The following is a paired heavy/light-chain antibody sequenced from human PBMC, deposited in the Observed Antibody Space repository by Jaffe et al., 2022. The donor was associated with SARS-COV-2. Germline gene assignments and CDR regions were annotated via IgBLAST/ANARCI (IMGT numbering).Heavy chain of an antibody. D-gene: IGHD2-15*01. J-gene: IGHJ3*02. CDR2: IRNKANSYST. CDR1: GFTFSDHY. CDR3: ARVVIPATLTVDAFDI. Sequence: EVQLVESGGGLVQPGGSLRLSCAASGFTFSDHYMDWVRQAPGKGLEWVGRIRNKANSYSTDYAASVKGRFTISRDDSENSVHLQMNSLKTDDTAVYYCARVVIPATLTVDAFDIWGQGTMVTVSS. V-gene: IGHV3-72*01.
Light chain of an antibody. V-gene: IGLV1-47*01. CDR1: SSNIGTNH. CDR2: RNN. J-gene: IGLJ2*01. Sequence: QSVLTQPPSASGTPGQRVTISCSGSSSNIGTNHVYWYQQVPETAPKLLIYRNNQRPSGVPDRFSGSKSGTSASLTISGLRSEDEADYYCVAWDGSLSGRVFGGGTKLTVL. CDR3: VAWDGSLSGRV.